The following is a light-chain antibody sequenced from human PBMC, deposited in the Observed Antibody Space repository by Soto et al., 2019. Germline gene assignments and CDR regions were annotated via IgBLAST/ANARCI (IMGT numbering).Light chain of an antibody. CDR3: GSYTTTYSVV. CDR2: EVS. Sequence: QSALTQPASVSGSPGQSITISCTGTSSDVGGHNYVSWYQQHPGKVPKLMISEVSKRPSGVSNRFSGSKSGNTASLTISGLQAEDEADYYCGSYTTTYSVVFGGGTKVTVL. J-gene: IGLJ2*01. CDR1: SSDVGGHNY. V-gene: IGLV2-14*01.